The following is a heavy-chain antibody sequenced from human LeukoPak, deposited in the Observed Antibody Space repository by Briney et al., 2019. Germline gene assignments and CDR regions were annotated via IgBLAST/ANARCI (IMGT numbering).Heavy chain of an antibody. Sequence: GGSLRLSCAASGFTFSNAWMSWVRQAPGKGLEWVGRIKSKTDGGTTDYAAPVKGRFTISRDDSKNTLYLQMNSLKTEDTAVYYCTTSLALSSGYYYWGQGTLVTVSS. J-gene: IGHJ4*02. CDR2: IKSKTDGGTT. V-gene: IGHV3-15*01. CDR3: TTSLALSSGYYY. D-gene: IGHD3-22*01. CDR1: GFTFSNAW.